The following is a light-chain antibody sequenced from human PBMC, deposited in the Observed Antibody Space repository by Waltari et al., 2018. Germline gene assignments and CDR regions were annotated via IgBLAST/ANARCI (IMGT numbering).Light chain of an antibody. CDR1: SGHSNYA. CDR2: INRDGSH. J-gene: IGLJ1*01. CDR3: QTWGAGIRV. V-gene: IGLV4-69*01. Sequence: QLVLTQSPSASASLGASVKLTCTLSSGHSNYAIAWHQQQAEKGPRYLMKINRDGSHNKGDGIPDHFSGSTSGAERYLTISSLQSEDEADYYCQTWGAGIRVFGTGTKVTVL.